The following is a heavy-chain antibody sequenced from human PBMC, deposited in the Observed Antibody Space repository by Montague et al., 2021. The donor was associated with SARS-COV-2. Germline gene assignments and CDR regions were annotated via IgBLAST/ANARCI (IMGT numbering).Heavy chain of an antibody. CDR3: ARHPHYDGLNGAPDF. V-gene: IGHV4-59*08. CDR1: GVSVTDYY. Sequence: SETLSLTCTVSGVSVTDYYWSWIRQPPGQGLEWVGDVLYNKGTNFNPSLKIRVAISVYTSKNQFSLRLTSVTAADTAFYYCARHPHYDGLNGAPDFWDQGTVVTVSS. CDR2: VLYNKGT. D-gene: IGHD3-9*01. J-gene: IGHJ4*02.